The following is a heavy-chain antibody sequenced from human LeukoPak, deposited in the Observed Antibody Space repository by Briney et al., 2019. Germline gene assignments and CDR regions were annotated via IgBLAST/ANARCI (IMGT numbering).Heavy chain of an antibody. CDR3: ARHLEKDFWTGIYKDYYYYYMDV. J-gene: IGHJ6*03. D-gene: IGHD3/OR15-3a*01. V-gene: IGHV3-30*03. CDR2: ISYDGSNK. CDR1: GFTFSSYG. Sequence: GGSLGLSCAASGFTFSSYGMHWVRQAPGKGLEWVAVISYDGSNKYYADSVKGRFTISRDNSKNTLYLQMNSLRAEDTAVYYCARHLEKDFWTGIYKDYYYYYMDVWGKGTTVTVSS.